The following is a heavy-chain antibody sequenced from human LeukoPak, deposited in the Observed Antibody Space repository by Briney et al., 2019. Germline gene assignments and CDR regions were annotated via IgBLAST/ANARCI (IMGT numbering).Heavy chain of an antibody. Sequence: SVKVSCKASGGTFSSYAISWVRQAPGQGLEWMGGIIPIFGTANYAQKFQGRVTITADKSTSTAYMELSSLRSEDTAVYYCASSMSSGYYCAWGQGTLVTVSS. V-gene: IGHV1-69*06. J-gene: IGHJ4*02. CDR2: IIPIFGTA. CDR1: GGTFSSYA. D-gene: IGHD3-22*01. CDR3: ASSMSSGYYCA.